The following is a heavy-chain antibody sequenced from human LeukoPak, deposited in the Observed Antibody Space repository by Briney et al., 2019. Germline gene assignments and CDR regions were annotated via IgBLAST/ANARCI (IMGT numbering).Heavy chain of an antibody. J-gene: IGHJ4*02. CDR1: GGSISSGSYY. Sequence: PSETLSLTCTVSGGSISSGSYYWSWIRQPPGKGLEWIGEINHSGSTNYNPSLKSRVTISVDTSKNQFSLKLSSVTAADTAVYYCARGRTQLWFHSFDYWGQGTLVTVSS. V-gene: IGHV4-39*07. CDR2: INHSGST. CDR3: ARGRTQLWFHSFDY. D-gene: IGHD5-18*01.